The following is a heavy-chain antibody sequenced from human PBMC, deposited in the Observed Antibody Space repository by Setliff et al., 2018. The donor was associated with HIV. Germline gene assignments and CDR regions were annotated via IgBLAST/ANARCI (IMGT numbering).Heavy chain of an antibody. J-gene: IGHJ4*01. CDR2: VYYLGNT. CDR3: ARGQWEGLHAYFFDV. CDR1: HYSISDSYY. D-gene: IGHD1-26*01. V-gene: IGHV4-38-2*02. Sequence: PSETLSLTCIVSHYSISDSYYWGWVRQPPGKGLEWIGTVYYLGNTYHNPSLRSRLSLSIDRSHQSFSFQLTSVSAADTAMYYCARGQWEGLHAYFFDVWGHGMLVTVSS.